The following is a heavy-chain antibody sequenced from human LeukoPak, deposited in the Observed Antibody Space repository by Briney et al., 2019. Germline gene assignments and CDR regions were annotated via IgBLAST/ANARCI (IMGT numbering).Heavy chain of an antibody. CDR2: IYENGRTT. D-gene: IGHD2-21*01. J-gene: IGHJ4*02. V-gene: IGHV3-23*01. CDR1: GFTFRSHV. Sequence: GGSLRLSCGGSGFTFRSHVMRWVRQAPEKGLEFVSGIYENGRTTYYADSVKGRFSISRDNSKNTLYLQMDSLRGEDTAVYYCAKDFRIGYSAHFDDWGQGALVTVSS. CDR3: AKDFRIGYSAHFDD.